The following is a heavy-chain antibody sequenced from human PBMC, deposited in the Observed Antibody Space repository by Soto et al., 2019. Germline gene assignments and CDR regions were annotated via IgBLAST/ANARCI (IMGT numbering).Heavy chain of an antibody. V-gene: IGHV3-33*01. CDR1: GFTFSSYG. Sequence: QVQLVESGGGVVQPGRSLRLSCAASGFTFSSYGMHWVRQAPGKGLEWVAVIWYDGSNKYYADSVKGRFTISRDNSKNTLYLQMNSLRAEDTAVYYCARTKSSGFYFDHWGQGTLVTVSS. CDR2: IWYDGSNK. D-gene: IGHD6-19*01. CDR3: ARTKSSGFYFDH. J-gene: IGHJ4*02.